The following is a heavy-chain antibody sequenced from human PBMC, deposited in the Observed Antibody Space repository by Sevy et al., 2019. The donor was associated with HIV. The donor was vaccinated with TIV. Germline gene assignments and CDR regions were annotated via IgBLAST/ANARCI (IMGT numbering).Heavy chain of an antibody. CDR1: GFTFDDYA. CDR2: IKRRAYGGTT. V-gene: IGHV3-49*04. D-gene: IGHD2-15*01. CDR3: TRDTIVYRGSSIDYWFDS. J-gene: IGHJ5*01. Sequence: GESLKISCTASGFTFDDYAFSWVRQAPGKGLEWVGFIKRRAYGGTTEYAASVIGRFTISRDDSKSIAYLQMNSLKTDDTAVYYCTRDTIVYRGSSIDYWFDSWGQGTLVTVSS.